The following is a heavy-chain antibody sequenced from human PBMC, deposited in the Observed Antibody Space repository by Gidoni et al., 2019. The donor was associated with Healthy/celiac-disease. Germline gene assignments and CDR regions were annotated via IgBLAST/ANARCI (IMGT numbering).Heavy chain of an antibody. J-gene: IGHJ4*02. D-gene: IGHD3-22*01. V-gene: IGHV4-34*01. CDR1: GGSFSGDY. Sequence: QVQLQQWGAGLLKPSETLSITCAVYGGSFSGDYWSWIRQPPGKGLEWSGEINHSGRNNSNPSLNSRVTISVDTSKNQFSLKLSSVTAADTAVYYCARGIGYYYDSSGYSHWGQGTLVAVSS. CDR2: INHSGRN. CDR3: ARGIGYYYDSSGYSH.